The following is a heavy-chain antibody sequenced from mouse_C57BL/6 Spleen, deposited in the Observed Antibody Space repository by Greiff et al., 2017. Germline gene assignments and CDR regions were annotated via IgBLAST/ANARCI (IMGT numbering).Heavy chain of an antibody. CDR2: ISGGGGNT. CDR1: GFTFSSYT. Sequence: EVKLMESGGGLVKPGGSLKLSCAASGFTFSSYTMSWVRQTPEKRLEWVATISGGGGNTYYPDSVKGRFTISRDNAKNTLYLQMRSLRSEDTALYYCARQAAIDGNYVDYWGQGTTLTVSS. J-gene: IGHJ2*01. V-gene: IGHV5-9*01. CDR3: ARQAAIDGNYVDY. D-gene: IGHD1-2*01.